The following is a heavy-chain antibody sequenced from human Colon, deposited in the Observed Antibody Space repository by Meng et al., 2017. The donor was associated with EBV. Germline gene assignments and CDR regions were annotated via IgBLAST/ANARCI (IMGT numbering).Heavy chain of an antibody. V-gene: IGHV4-39*07. J-gene: IGHJ4*01. CDR1: GGSISSSDTH. CDR3: ARVTSGSGSYYSKLILDY. CDR2: AYASGTT. D-gene: IGHD3-10*01. Sequence: QLQLQESGPGLVRPSETLSPICSVCGGSISSSDTHWAWVRQAPGKGLEWIGTAYASGTTHYNPSLRSRLFLSADTSKNEISLTLSSLTAADTAVYYCARVTSGSGSYYSKLILDYLGQGLLGTVAS.